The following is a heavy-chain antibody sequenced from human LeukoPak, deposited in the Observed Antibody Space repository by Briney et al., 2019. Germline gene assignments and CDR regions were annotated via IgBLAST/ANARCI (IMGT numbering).Heavy chain of an antibody. CDR3: ARGPDYYDSNLIHDF. Sequence: SGTLSLTCAVSGGSLSSRNWWSGVRQPPGKGLEWVGEIYHSGYTNYNPSLKSRVTISLDKSNNQFSLKLSSVTAAGTAVYYCARGPDYYDSNLIHDFWGQGTLVTVSS. CDR1: GGSLSSRNW. V-gene: IGHV4-4*02. J-gene: IGHJ4*02. CDR2: IYHSGYT. D-gene: IGHD3-22*01.